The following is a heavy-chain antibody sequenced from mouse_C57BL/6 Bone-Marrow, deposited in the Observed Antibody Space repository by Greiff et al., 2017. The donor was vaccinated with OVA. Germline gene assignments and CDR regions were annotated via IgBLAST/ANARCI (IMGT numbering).Heavy chain of an antibody. J-gene: IGHJ4*01. CDR1: GFSLTSYG. Sequence: VQLKESGPGLVQPSQSLSITCTVSGFSLTSYGVHWVRQSPGKGLEWLGVIWSGGSTDYNAAFISRLSISKDNSKSQVFFKMNSLQADDTAIYYCARRANWAPYAMDYWGQGTSVTVSS. D-gene: IGHD4-1*01. CDR2: IWSGGST. CDR3: ARRANWAPYAMDY. V-gene: IGHV2-2*01.